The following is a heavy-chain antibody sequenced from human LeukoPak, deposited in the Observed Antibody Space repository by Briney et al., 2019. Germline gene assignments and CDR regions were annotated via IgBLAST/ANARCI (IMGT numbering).Heavy chain of an antibody. V-gene: IGHV1-18*04. CDR2: ISAYNGNT. Sequence: ASVKVSCKASGYTFTSYGISWVRQAPGQGLEWMGWISAYNGNTNYAQKLQGRVTMTTDTSTSTAYVELRSLRSDDTAVYYCARDGYCSSTSCYEGNWFDPWGQGTLVTVSS. D-gene: IGHD2-2*03. CDR3: ARDGYCSSTSCYEGNWFDP. J-gene: IGHJ5*02. CDR1: GYTFTSYG.